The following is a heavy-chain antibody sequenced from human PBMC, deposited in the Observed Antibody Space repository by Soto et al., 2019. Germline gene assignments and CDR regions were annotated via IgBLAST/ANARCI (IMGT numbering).Heavy chain of an antibody. CDR2: IYHSGSP. J-gene: IGHJ4*02. CDR3: ARGPPFGY. V-gene: IGHV4-30-2*01. D-gene: IGHD3-10*01. Sequence: SETLSLTCVVSGGSISSGGYSWSWIRQPPGKGLEWIGYIYHSGSPYYNPSLKSRVTISVDRSKNQFSLKLSSVTAADTAVYYCARGPPFGYWGQGTLVTVSS. CDR1: GGSISSGGYS.